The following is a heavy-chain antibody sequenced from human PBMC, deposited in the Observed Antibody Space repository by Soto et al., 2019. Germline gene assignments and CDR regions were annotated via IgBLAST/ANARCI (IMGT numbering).Heavy chain of an antibody. Sequence: QVQLQESGPGLVKPSQTLSLTCTVSGGSVSRSGYYWSWIRQPPGKGLEWIGYVYYSGNTYYNPSLKSQMSISRDTSKNQFSLKLSSVTAADTAVYYCARASSSWYFDYWGQGTLVAVSS. D-gene: IGHD6-13*01. V-gene: IGHV4-31*01. J-gene: IGHJ4*02. CDR1: GGSVSRSGYY. CDR3: ARASSSWYFDY. CDR2: VYYSGNT.